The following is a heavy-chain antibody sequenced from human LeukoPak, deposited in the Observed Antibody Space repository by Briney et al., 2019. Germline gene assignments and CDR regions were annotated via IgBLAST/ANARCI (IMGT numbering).Heavy chain of an antibody. CDR2: INHSGST. J-gene: IGHJ3*02. CDR1: GGSFSGYY. D-gene: IGHD3-10*01. Sequence: KPSETLSLTCAVYGGSFSGYYWSWIRQPPGKGLEWIGEINHSGSTNYNPSLKSRVTISVDTSKNQFSLKLSSVTAADTAVYYCARHRRAYYYGSGTDAFDIWGQGTMVTVSS. CDR3: ARHRRAYYYGSGTDAFDI. V-gene: IGHV4-34*01.